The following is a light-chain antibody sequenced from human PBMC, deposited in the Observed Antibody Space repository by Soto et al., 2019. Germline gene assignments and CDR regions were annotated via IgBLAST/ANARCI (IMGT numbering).Light chain of an antibody. CDR3: QQYTTSSWT. J-gene: IGKJ1*01. Sequence: EVVLTRSPGTLSLAPGERATLSCRASQSVGSSYLAWYQQKPGQAPRVLIYGTSSRATGIPDRFGGSGSGTDFTLTISRLEPEDFAVYYCQQYTTSSWTFGQGTKVDIK. CDR1: QSVGSSY. V-gene: IGKV3-20*01. CDR2: GTS.